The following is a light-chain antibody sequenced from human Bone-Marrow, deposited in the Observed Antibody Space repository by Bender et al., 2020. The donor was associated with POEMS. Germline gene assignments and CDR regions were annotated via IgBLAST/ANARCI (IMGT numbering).Light chain of an antibody. Sequence: QSALTQPPSVSGSPGQSVAISCTEASSDVDSYNRVSWYQQSPGTAPKLMIYEVSNRPSGVPDRFSGSKSGNTASLTISGLQTEDEADYYCSSFTNNVVLFGGGTKLTVL. J-gene: IGLJ3*02. CDR3: SSFTNNVVL. CDR2: EVS. CDR1: SSDVDSYNR. V-gene: IGLV2-18*02.